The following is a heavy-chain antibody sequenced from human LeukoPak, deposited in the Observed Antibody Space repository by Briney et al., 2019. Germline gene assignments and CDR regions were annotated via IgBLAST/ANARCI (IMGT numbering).Heavy chain of an antibody. D-gene: IGHD3-22*01. CDR1: GFTFSSYW. Sequence: GGSLKLSCAASGFTFSSYWMSWVRQAPGKGLEWVANIKQDGSEKYYVDSVKGRFTISRDNAKNSLYLQMNSLRAKDTAVYYCAREGIYYDSSGYYYVSSYYYYYMDVWGKGTTVTISS. V-gene: IGHV3-7*01. CDR3: AREGIYYDSSGYYYVSSYYYYYMDV. J-gene: IGHJ6*03. CDR2: IKQDGSEK.